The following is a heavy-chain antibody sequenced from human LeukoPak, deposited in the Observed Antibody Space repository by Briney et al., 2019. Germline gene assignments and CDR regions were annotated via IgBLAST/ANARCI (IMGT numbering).Heavy chain of an antibody. J-gene: IGHJ3*02. D-gene: IGHD5-12*01. Sequence: GGSLRLSCAASGFTFSSYDMHWVRQATGKGLEWVSAIGTAGDTYYPGSVKGRFTISRENAKNSLYLQMNSLRAGGTAVYYCARESGYSGYDLAFDIWGQGTMVTVSS. CDR1: GFTFSSYD. CDR3: ARESGYSGYDLAFDI. V-gene: IGHV3-13*01. CDR2: IGTAGDT.